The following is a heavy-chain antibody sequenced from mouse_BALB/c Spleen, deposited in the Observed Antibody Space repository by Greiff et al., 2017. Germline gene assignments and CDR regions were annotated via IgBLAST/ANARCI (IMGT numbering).Heavy chain of an antibody. CDR1: GFTFSSYA. J-gene: IGHJ3*01. V-gene: IGHV5-9-4*01. CDR2: ISSGGSYT. CDR3: AIYYGSRGFAY. Sequence: EVQRVESGGGLVKPGGSLKLSCAASGFTFSSYAMSWVRQSPEKRLEWVAEISSGGSYTYYPDTVTGRFTISRDNAKNTLCLEMSSLRSEDTAMYYCAIYYGSRGFAYWGQGTLVTVSA. D-gene: IGHD1-1*01.